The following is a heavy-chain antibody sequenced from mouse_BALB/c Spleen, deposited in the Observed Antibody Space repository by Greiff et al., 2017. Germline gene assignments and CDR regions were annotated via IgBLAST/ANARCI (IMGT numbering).Heavy chain of an antibody. Sequence: VKLMESGAELVRPGSSVKISCKASGYAFSSYWMNWVKQRPGQGLEWIGQIYPGDGDTNYNGKFKGKATLTADKSSSTAYMQLSSLTSEDSAVYFCARDGKVRYYAMDYWGQGTSVTVSS. J-gene: IGHJ4*01. D-gene: IGHD2-1*01. V-gene: IGHV1-80*01. CDR1: GYAFSSYW. CDR3: ARDGKVRYYAMDY. CDR2: IYPGDGDT.